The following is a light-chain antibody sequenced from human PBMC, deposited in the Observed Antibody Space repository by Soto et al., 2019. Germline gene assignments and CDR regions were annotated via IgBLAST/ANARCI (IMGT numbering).Light chain of an antibody. CDR1: QSISRY. J-gene: IGKJ5*01. Sequence: EIQLTQSPSSLFAFVGDRVTLTCLASQSISRYLNWYQQKPGKAPNLLIYVASSLQSEVPSRFSGSGSGTDFTLTITSLQPEDFATYYCQQSYGTPITFGQGTRLEIK. CDR3: QQSYGTPIT. CDR2: VAS. V-gene: IGKV1-39*01.